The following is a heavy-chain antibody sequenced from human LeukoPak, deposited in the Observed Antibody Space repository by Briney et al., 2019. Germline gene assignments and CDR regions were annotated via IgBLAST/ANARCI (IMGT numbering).Heavy chain of an antibody. CDR1: GYTFTSYY. Sequence: ASVKVSCKASGYTFTSYYIHWVRQAPGQGLEWMGIINPSGGSTSYAQKFQGRVTMTRDTSTSTVYMELSSLRSEDTAVYYCASSPLNWNYFYYYGMDVWGQGTTVTVSS. J-gene: IGHJ6*02. V-gene: IGHV1-46*01. D-gene: IGHD1-1*01. CDR2: INPSGGST. CDR3: ASSPLNWNYFYYYGMDV.